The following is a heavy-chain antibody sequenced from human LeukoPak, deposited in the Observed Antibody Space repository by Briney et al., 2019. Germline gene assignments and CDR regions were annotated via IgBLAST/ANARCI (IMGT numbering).Heavy chain of an antibody. CDR2: ISGSGGST. J-gene: IGHJ4*02. CDR3: AKGGSYRSQPYFDY. V-gene: IGHV3-23*01. D-gene: IGHD3-16*02. CDR1: GFTFSSYA. Sequence: QAGGSVRLSCAASGFTFSSYAMSWVRQAPGKGLEWVSAISGSGGSTYYADSVKGRFTISRDNSKNTLYLQMNSLRAEDTAVYCCAKGGSYRSQPYFDYWGQGTPVTVSS.